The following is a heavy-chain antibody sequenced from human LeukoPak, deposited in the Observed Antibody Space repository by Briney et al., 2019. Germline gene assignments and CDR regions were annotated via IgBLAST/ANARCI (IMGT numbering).Heavy chain of an antibody. CDR3: ARDGRNCTNNYCYTYFDP. Sequence: SETLSLTCTVSGGSISSYYWSWIRQPPGKGLEWIGYIYYSGSTNYNPSLKSRVTISVDTSKNQFSLKLSSVTAADTAVYYCARDGRNCTNNYCYTYFDPWGPGILVTVSS. J-gene: IGHJ5*02. CDR1: GGSISSYY. D-gene: IGHD2-8*01. V-gene: IGHV4-59*12. CDR2: IYYSGST.